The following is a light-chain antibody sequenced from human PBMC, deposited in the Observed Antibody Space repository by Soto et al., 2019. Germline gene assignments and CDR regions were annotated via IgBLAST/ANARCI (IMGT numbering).Light chain of an antibody. J-gene: IGKJ1*01. CDR3: LQHNSYPRT. CDR2: DAS. Sequence: DIHMTQSPSTLSALVVDIVTITFLASQSIGRWLAWYQQKPGKAPKLLIYDASSLESGVPSRFSGSGSGTEFTLTISSLQPDDFATYYCLQHNSYPRTFGQGTKVDI. V-gene: IGKV1-5*01. CDR1: QSIGRW.